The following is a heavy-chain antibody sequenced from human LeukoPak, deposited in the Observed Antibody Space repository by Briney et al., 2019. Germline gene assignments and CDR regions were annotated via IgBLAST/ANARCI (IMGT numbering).Heavy chain of an antibody. D-gene: IGHD2-15*01. CDR1: GFTIHDHA. CDR3: ATSARTYLGSSLDY. J-gene: IGHJ4*02. CDR2: IDWNSGRI. Sequence: PGGSLRLSCVGSGFTIHDHAMHWVRQAPGKGLEWVSGIDWNSGRIGYADSVKGRFTISRDNAKNTLYLQMNSLRAEDTALYYCATSARTYLGSSLDYWGQGTLVTVSS. V-gene: IGHV3-9*01.